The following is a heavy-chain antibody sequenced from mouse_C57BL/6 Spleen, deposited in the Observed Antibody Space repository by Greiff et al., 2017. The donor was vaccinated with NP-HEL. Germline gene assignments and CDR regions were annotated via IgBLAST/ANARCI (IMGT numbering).Heavy chain of an antibody. CDR1: GFSLSTFGMG. CDR3: ARDYYGSGYYAMDY. J-gene: IGHJ4*01. Sequence: QVTLKESGPGILQPSQTLSLTCSFSGFSLSTFGMGVGWIRQPSGKGLEWLAHIWWDDDKYYNPALKSRLTISKDTSKNQVFLKIANVDTADTATYYCARDYYGSGYYAMDYWGQGTSVTVSS. D-gene: IGHD1-1*01. CDR2: IWWDDDK. V-gene: IGHV8-8*01.